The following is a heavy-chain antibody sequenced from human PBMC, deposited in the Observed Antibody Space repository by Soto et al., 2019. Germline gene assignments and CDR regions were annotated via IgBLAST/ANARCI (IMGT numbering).Heavy chain of an antibody. CDR2: INAVNGNT. CDR1: GCTFTSYA. V-gene: IGHV1-3*01. D-gene: IGHD3-10*01. CDR3: ARGGSGRYYYGMDV. Sequence: ASVKVSCKASGCTFTSYAMHWVRQAPGQRLEWMGWINAVNGNTKYSQKFQGRVTITRDTSASTAYMELSSLRSEDTAVYYCARGGSGRYYYGMDVWGQGTTVTVSS. J-gene: IGHJ6*02.